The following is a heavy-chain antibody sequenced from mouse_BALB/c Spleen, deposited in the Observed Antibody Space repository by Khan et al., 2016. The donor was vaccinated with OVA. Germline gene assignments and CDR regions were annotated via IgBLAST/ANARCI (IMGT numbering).Heavy chain of an antibody. CDR2: INYSGST. CDR3: VRGRTY. CDR1: GYSITSDYA. J-gene: IGHJ3*01. Sequence: EVQLQESGPGLGKPSQSLSLTCTVTGYSITSDYAWNWIRQFLGNRLEWMGYINYSGSTSKKPSLKSRMSISRDTSKNQLFLQLNSVTTEDTATYYCVRGRTYWGQGTLVTVSA. V-gene: IGHV3-2*02.